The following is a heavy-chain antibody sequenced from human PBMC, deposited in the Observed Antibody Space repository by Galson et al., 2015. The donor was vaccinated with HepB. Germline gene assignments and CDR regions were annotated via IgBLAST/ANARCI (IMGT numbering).Heavy chain of an antibody. D-gene: IGHD3-22*01. CDR3: VRDRPTEYYYDSYGYAYYFDY. CDR2: IWYDGRNK. V-gene: IGHV3-30*02. CDR1: GFTFNSYG. Sequence: SLRLSCAVSGFTFNSYGMHWVRQAPGKGLEWVAFIWYDGRNKYYADSVKGRFTISRDNSKNTLYLQMNSLRAEDTAVYYCVRDRPTEYYYDSYGYAYYFDYWGQGTLVTVSS. J-gene: IGHJ4*02.